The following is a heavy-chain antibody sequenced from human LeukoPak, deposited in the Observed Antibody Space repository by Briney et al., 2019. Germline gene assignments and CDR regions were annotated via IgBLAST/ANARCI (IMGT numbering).Heavy chain of an antibody. CDR2: ISDSGGRT. CDR3: AKRGVVIRVILVGFHKEANYFDS. Sequence: GGSLRLSCAVSEITLSNYGMSWVRQAPGKGLDWVAGISDSGGRTKYADSVKGRFTISRDNPKNALFLQMNSLRPEDTAVYFCAKRGVVIRVILVGFHKEANYFDSWGQGALVTVSS. D-gene: IGHD3-22*01. J-gene: IGHJ4*02. CDR1: EITLSNYG. V-gene: IGHV3-23*01.